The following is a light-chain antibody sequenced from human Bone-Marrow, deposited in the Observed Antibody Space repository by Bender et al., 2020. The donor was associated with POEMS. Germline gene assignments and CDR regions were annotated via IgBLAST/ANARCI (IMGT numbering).Light chain of an antibody. CDR3: SSYTNINTVI. J-gene: IGLJ2*01. CDR2: EVT. Sequence: QSALTQPPSASGSPGRSVTISCTGTRSDIGGYDYVSWYQQQPGKAPKLIIYEVTRRPSGVPDRFSGSKSGNAASLTVSGLRAEDEADYYCSSYTNINTVIFGGGTTVTVL. V-gene: IGLV2-8*01. CDR1: RSDIGGYDY.